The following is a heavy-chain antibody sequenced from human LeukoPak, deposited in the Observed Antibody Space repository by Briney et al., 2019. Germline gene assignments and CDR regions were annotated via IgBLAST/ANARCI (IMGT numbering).Heavy chain of an antibody. CDR1: VFTFSSYE. V-gene: IGHV3-48*03. CDR3: ASQTRWRQLGVY. J-gene: IGHJ4*02. D-gene: IGHD5-24*01. Sequence: PGGPLRLSCAASVFTFSSYEMNWVRQAPGKGLEGVSYISCSGSTIYYADSVKGRFTISRDNEKNSLYLQMNSLRAEDTAVYYCASQTRWRQLGVYWGQGTLVTVSS. CDR2: ISCSGSTI.